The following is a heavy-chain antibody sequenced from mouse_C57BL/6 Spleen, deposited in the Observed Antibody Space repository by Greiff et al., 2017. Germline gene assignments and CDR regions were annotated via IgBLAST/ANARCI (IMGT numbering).Heavy chain of an antibody. CDR2: IHPNSGST. Sequence: VQLQQPGAELVKPGASVKLSCKASGYTFTSYWMHWVKQRPGQGLEWIGMIHPNSGSTNYNEKFKSKATLTVDKSSRTAYMQLSSLTSEDSAVYYCAREEADDYAMDYWGQGTSVTVSS. CDR3: AREEADDYAMDY. CDR1: GYTFTSYW. V-gene: IGHV1-64*01. J-gene: IGHJ4*01.